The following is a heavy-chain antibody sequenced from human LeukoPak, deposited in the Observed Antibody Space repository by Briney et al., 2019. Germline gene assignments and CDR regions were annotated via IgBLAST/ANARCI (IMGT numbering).Heavy chain of an antibody. CDR3: ASGRRHNQANDY. Sequence: GGSRTPSWPPSGSTSGSYAMDWVSHPPDRGREWVAVISYDGSNKYYADSVKGRFTNSRDNSKNTLYLQMNSLRAEDTAVYYCASGRRHNQANDYWGQGTLVTVSS. J-gene: IGHJ4*02. D-gene: IGHD1-26*01. CDR2: ISYDGSNK. V-gene: IGHV3-30*04. CDR1: GSTSGSYA.